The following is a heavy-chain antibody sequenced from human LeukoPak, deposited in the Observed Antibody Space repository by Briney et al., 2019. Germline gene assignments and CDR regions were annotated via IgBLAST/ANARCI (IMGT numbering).Heavy chain of an antibody. Sequence: GASVKVSCKASGYTFTSYGISWVRQAPGQGLEWMGWISAYNGNTNYAQKLQGRVTMTTDTSTSTAYMELRSLRSDDTAVYYCARVLNFWSGYYIGSSLAYVFDYWGQGTLVTVSS. V-gene: IGHV1-18*01. CDR2: ISAYNGNT. CDR3: ARVLNFWSGYYIGSSLAYVFDY. D-gene: IGHD3-3*01. CDR1: GYTFTSYG. J-gene: IGHJ4*02.